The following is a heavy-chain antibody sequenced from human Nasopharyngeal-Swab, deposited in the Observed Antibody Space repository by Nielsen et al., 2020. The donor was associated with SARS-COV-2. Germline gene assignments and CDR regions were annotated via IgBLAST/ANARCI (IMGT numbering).Heavy chain of an antibody. CDR1: GGSISSYY. CDR3: ARNYYGSGPPDY. D-gene: IGHD3-10*01. V-gene: IGHV4-59*01. J-gene: IGHJ4*02. CDR2: IYYSGNT. Sequence: GSLRLSCTVSGGSISSYYWSWIRQPPGKGLEWIGYIYYSGNTNYNPSLKSRVTISVDTSKNQFSLKLSSVTAADTAVYYCARNYYGSGPPDYWGQGTLVTVSS.